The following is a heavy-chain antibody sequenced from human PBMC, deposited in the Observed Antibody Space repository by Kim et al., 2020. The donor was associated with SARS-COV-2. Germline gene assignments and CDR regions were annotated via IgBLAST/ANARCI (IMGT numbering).Heavy chain of an antibody. Sequence: YADSVQGRFTISRDNAKNSLYLQMNSLRDEDTAVYYCARGYDYGDSTTDYWGQGTLVTVSS. CDR3: ARGYDYGDSTTDY. J-gene: IGHJ4*02. V-gene: IGHV3-48*02. D-gene: IGHD4-17*01.